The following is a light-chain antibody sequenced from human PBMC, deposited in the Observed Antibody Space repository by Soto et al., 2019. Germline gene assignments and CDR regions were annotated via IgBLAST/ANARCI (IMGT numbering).Light chain of an antibody. J-gene: IGKJ4*01. V-gene: IGKV4-1*01. CDR2: WAS. CDR3: QQYYTLPLT. Sequence: DIVMTQSPDSLAVSLCERSTIICESSQIVLFTSNNKNYLAWYQQKPGQPPKLLLSWASARESGVPERFSGSGSGTLFTLSISSLQAEDVAVYYCQQYYTLPLTFGGGTKVDIK. CDR1: QIVLFTSNNKNY.